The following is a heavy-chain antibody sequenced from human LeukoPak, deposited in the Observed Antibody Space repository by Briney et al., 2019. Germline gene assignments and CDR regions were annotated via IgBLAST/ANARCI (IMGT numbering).Heavy chain of an antibody. CDR2: INPNNGGT. J-gene: IGHJ4*02. D-gene: IGHD1-26*01. CDR3: TRESGSYHGNDY. V-gene: IGHV1-2*06. CDR1: GYTFTVYY. Sequence: ASMKVSCKASGYTFTVYYMHWVRQAPGQGLEWMGRINPNNGGTNYAQKFQGRVTMTGDTSISTAYMELSSLRSDDTAVYYCTRESGSYHGNDYWGQGTLITVSS.